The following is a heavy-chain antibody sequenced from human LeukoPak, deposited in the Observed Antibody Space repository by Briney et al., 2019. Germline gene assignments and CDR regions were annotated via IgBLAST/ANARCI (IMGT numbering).Heavy chain of an antibody. Sequence: ASVKVFCKASGYTFTSYAINWVRQAPGQGLEWMGWMNPNSGNTGYAQKLQGRVTMTTDTSTSTAYMELRSLRSDDTAVYYCARDGGSSWLGYYYYYMDVWGKGTTVTISS. V-gene: IGHV1-8*01. J-gene: IGHJ6*03. D-gene: IGHD6-13*01. CDR2: MNPNSGNT. CDR3: ARDGGSSWLGYYYYYMDV. CDR1: GYTFTSYA.